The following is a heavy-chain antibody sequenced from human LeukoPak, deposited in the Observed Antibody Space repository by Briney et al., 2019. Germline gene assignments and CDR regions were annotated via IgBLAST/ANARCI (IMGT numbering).Heavy chain of an antibody. D-gene: IGHD2-21*02. Sequence: PSGTLSLTCAVSGGSISSSNWWSWVRQPPGKGLEWIGEIYHSGSTNYNPSLKSRVTISVDKSKNQFSLKVNSVTAADTAVYFCARARVPTALSAGYMDVWGKGTTVTVSS. J-gene: IGHJ6*03. CDR2: IYHSGST. CDR1: GGSISSSNW. CDR3: ARARVPTALSAGYMDV. V-gene: IGHV4-4*02.